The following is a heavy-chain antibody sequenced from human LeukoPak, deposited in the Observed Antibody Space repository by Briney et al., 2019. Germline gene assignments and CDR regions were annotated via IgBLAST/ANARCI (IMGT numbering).Heavy chain of an antibody. CDR1: GYTFTGYY. CDR2: INPNSGGT. V-gene: IGHV1-2*02. D-gene: IGHD4-11*01. CDR3: ARSDYSNYVPFDY. Sequence: ASVKVSCKASGYTFTGYYMHWVRQAPGQGLEWMGWINPNSGGTNYAQKFQGRVTMTRDTSISTAYMDLSSLRSDDTAVYYCARSDYSNYVPFDYWGQGTPVTVSS. J-gene: IGHJ4*02.